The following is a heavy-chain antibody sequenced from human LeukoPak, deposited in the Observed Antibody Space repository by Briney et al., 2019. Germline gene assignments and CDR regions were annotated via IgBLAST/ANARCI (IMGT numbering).Heavy chain of an antibody. D-gene: IGHD4-17*01. CDR1: GFSLTTSGVG. CDR2: IYSDNNK. Sequence: SGPTLVKPTQTLTLTCTFSGFSLTTSGVGVGWIRQPPGKALEWLALIYSDNNKLYSPSLRSRLTTAKDTSKNQVVLTMTNMDAVNTATYSCAHYGDYRFLYYFDHWGQGTLVTVSS. J-gene: IGHJ4*02. CDR3: AHYGDYRFLYYFDH. V-gene: IGHV2-5*02.